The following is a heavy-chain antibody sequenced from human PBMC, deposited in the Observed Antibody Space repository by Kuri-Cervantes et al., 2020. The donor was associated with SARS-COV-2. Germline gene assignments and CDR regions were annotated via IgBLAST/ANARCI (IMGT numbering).Heavy chain of an antibody. CDR2: IIPIFGTA. D-gene: IGHD3-3*01. CDR1: GYTFTRYY. J-gene: IGHJ6*02. V-gene: IGHV1-69*13. CDR3: ARAFWSRVPHMGYYYYGMEV. Sequence: SVTVSCKASGYTFTRYYMHWVRQAPGQGLEWMGGIIPIFGTANYAQKFQGRVTITADESTSTAYMELSSLRSEDTAVYYCARAFWSRVPHMGYYYYGMEVWGQGTTVTVSS.